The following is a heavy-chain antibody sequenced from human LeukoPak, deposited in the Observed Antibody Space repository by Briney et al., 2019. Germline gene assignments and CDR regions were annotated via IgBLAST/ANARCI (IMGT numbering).Heavy chain of an antibody. CDR3: AAGGTYPATRYMDV. V-gene: IGHV1-58*02. J-gene: IGHJ6*03. Sequence: GASVKVSCKASGFTFSSSAMQWVRQARGQRLEWIGWIVVGSGNTNYAQKFQERVTITRDMSTSTAYMELSSLRSEDTAVYFCAAGGTYPATRYMDVWGKGTTVTVSS. CDR2: IVVGSGNT. D-gene: IGHD5-24*01. CDR1: GFTFSSSA.